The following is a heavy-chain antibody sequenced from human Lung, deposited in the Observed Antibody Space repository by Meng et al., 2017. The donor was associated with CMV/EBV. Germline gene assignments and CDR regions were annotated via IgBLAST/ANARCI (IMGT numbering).Heavy chain of an antibody. Sequence: SXPXLVXPTQTLTLTCTFSGFSLSTSGVGVGWIRQPPRKALEWLAFIYWNDDKHYSPSLKSRLTITKDTSKSQVVLTMTNMDPVDTATYYGAHRPPRGGGPDYWGQGSXVTVSS. V-gene: IGHV2-5*01. CDR2: IYWNDDK. CDR3: AHRPPRGGGPDY. J-gene: IGHJ4*02. CDR1: GFSLSTSGVG. D-gene: IGHD3-3*01.